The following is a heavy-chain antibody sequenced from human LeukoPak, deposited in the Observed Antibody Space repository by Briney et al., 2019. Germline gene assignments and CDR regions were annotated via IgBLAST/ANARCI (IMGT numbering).Heavy chain of an antibody. CDR3: ARSSGRSPNRDYMDV. D-gene: IGHD1-14*01. Sequence: ASVKVSCKASGYTFTTYYMHWVRQAPGQGHEWMGVITPSGGRISYAQKFQGRVTMTRDTSTSTVYMDLSSLRSEDTAVYYCARSSGRSPNRDYMDVWGKGTTVTISS. V-gene: IGHV1-46*01. J-gene: IGHJ6*03. CDR2: ITPSGGRI. CDR1: GYTFTTYY.